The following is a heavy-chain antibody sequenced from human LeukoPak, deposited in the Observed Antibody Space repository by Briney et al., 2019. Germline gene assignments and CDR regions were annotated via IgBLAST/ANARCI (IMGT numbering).Heavy chain of an antibody. CDR1: GGSISSYY. CDR2: IYYSGST. J-gene: IGHJ4*02. CDR3: ARLFTMVRGVRGSDY. Sequence: SETLSLTCTVSGGSISSYYWSWIRQPPGKGLEWIGSIYYSGSTYYNPSLKSRVTISVDTSKNQFSLKLSSVTAADTAVYYCARLFTMVRGVRGSDYWGQGTLVTVSS. V-gene: IGHV4-39*01. D-gene: IGHD3-10*01.